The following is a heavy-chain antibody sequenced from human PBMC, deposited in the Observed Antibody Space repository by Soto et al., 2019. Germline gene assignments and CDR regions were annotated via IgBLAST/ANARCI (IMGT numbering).Heavy chain of an antibody. CDR3: ARGLAAPTAGTLDY. D-gene: IGHD1-1*01. CDR1: GGSISSTNW. CDR2: IYHRGST. Sequence: PETLSLTCAVSGGSISSTNWWNWVRQPPGKGLEWIGDIYHRGSTNYNPSLKSRVTISVDKSKNQFSLRLSLVTAADTAVYYCARGLAAPTAGTLDYWGLGILVTVSS. J-gene: IGHJ4*02. V-gene: IGHV4-4*03.